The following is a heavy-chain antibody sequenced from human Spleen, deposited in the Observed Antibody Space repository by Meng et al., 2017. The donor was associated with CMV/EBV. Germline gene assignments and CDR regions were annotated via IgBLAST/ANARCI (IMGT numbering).Heavy chain of an antibody. D-gene: IGHD2-2*01. CDR3: ARTQLPERKYYYYYYDMDV. Sequence: LSLTCAASGFTFSDYVMNWVRQAPGKGLEWVSSIKSSSNYIYYADSVKGRFTISRDNSQNTLYLQMNSLRAEDTAVYYCARTQLPERKYYYYYYDMDVWGQGTTVTVSS. CDR1: GFTFSDYV. V-gene: IGHV3-21*04. J-gene: IGHJ6*02. CDR2: IKSSSNYI.